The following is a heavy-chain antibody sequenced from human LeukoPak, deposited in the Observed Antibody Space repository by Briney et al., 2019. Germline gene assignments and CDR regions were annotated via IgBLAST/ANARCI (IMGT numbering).Heavy chain of an antibody. J-gene: IGHJ6*03. V-gene: IGHV4-59*01. CDR1: GGSISSYY. D-gene: IGHD3-10*01. CDR2: IYYSGST. Sequence: SETLSLTCTVSGGSISSYYWSWIRQPPGKGLEWIGYIYYSGSTNYNPSLKSRVTISVDTSKNQFSLKLSSVTAADTAVYYCARAGYYYGSGTYYYYMDVWGKGTTVTISS. CDR3: ARAGYYYGSGTYYYYMDV.